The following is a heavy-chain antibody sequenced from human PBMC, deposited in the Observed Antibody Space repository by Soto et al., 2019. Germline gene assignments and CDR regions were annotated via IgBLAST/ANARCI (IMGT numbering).Heavy chain of an antibody. CDR2: IYYSGST. CDR1: GGSISSGGYY. Sequence: SETLSLTCTVSGGSISSGGYYWSWIRQHPGKGLEWIGYIYYSGSTYYNPSLKSRVTISVDTSKNQFSLKLSSVTAADTAVYYCARQRYGSGSYYNNAGIDYWGQGTLVTVSS. J-gene: IGHJ4*02. D-gene: IGHD3-10*01. CDR3: ARQRYGSGSYYNNAGIDY. V-gene: IGHV4-31*03.